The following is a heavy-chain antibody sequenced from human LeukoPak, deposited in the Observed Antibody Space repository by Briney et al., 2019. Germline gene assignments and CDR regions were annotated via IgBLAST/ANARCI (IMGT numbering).Heavy chain of an antibody. D-gene: IGHD3-10*01. CDR3: AKDRGFGVFFQYYLHY. V-gene: IGHV3-30*18. J-gene: IGHJ4*02. CDR2: TSYDGSNK. Sequence: QSGGSLRLSCAASGFTFSGYAMRWVRQAPGKGLEWVAVTSYDGSNKYYADSVKGRFTISRDNSKNTLYLQMNSLRAEDTAVYYCAKDRGFGVFFQYYLHYWGQGTLVTVSS. CDR1: GFTFSGYA.